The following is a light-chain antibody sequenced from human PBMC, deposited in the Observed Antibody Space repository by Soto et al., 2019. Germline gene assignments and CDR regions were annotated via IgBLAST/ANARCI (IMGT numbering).Light chain of an antibody. CDR2: EVT. Sequence: QSVLTQPASVSGSPGQSITISCAGTRNDIGLYNYVSWYHQPPGEAPKLLIYEVTNRPSGISHRFSGSKAGNTASLTTSGLQGEDEGDYYCSSSTNTAPLAVFGGGTKVTVL. V-gene: IGLV2-14*01. J-gene: IGLJ3*02. CDR1: RNDIGLYNY. CDR3: SSSTNTAPLAV.